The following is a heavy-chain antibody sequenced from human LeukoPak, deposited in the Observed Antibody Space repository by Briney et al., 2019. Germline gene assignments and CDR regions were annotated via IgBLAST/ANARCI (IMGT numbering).Heavy chain of an antibody. CDR2: IYSGGST. Sequence: GGSLRLSCAASGFTVSSNYMSSVRQAPGKGLEWVSVIYSGGSTYYADSVKGRFTISRDNSKNTLYLQMSSLRAEDTAVYYCARELVNWFDPWGQGTLVTVSS. CDR1: GFTVSSNY. CDR3: ARELVNWFDP. V-gene: IGHV3-66*02. J-gene: IGHJ5*02. D-gene: IGHD1-7*01.